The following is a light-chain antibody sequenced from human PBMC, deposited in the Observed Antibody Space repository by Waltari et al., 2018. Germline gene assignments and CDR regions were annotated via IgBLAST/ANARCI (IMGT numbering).Light chain of an antibody. CDR1: TGPVTKDHF. CDR2: DGT. J-gene: IGLJ3*02. V-gene: IGLV7-46*01. CDR3: LLSYAGARV. Sequence: QAVVTQEPSLTVSPGGTVTRTCGSSTGPVTKDHFPYWSQQKPGQAPRALIYDGTNRQSWTPARFSGSLVGGKAALTLSGAQPEDETVYYCLLSYAGARVFGGGTKLTVL.